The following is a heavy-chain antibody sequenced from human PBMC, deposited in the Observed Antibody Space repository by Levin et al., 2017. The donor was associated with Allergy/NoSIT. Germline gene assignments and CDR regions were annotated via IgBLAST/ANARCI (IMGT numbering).Heavy chain of an antibody. CDR3: ARGYCSGGSCYSVFYYYGMDV. Sequence: GGSLRLSCAASGFIFKNYAMNWVRQAPGKGLEWVSSISGSGGRIYTADSVKGRFTISRDNSKNAVYLQMNRLRDEDTARYYCARGYCSGGSCYSVFYYYGMDVWGQGTAVTVSS. CDR1: GFIFKNYA. D-gene: IGHD2-15*01. CDR2: ISGSGGRI. V-gene: IGHV3-23*01. J-gene: IGHJ6*02.